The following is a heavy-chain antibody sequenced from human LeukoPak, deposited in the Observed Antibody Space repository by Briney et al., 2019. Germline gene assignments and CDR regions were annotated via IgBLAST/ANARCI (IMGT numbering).Heavy chain of an antibody. Sequence: ASVKVSCKASGYTFTSYGISWVRQAPGQGLEWMGWISAYNGNTNYAQKLQGRVTMTTDTSTSTAYMELRSLRSDDTAVYYCARGSRPDTAMVNFDYWGQGTLVTVSS. CDR1: GYTFTSYG. D-gene: IGHD5-18*01. CDR3: ARGSRPDTAMVNFDY. CDR2: ISAYNGNT. V-gene: IGHV1-18*01. J-gene: IGHJ4*02.